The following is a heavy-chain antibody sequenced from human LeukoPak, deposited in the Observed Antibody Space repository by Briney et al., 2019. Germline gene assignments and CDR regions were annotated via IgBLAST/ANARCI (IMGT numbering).Heavy chain of an antibody. CDR2: IYHSGST. V-gene: IGHV4-30-2*01. Sequence: SSEILSLTCAVSGGSISSGGYSWSWIRQPPGKGLEWIGYIYHSGSTYYNPSLKSRVTISVDRSKNQFSLKLSSVTAADTAVYYCARRSMEDKGRWFDPWGQGTLVTVSS. J-gene: IGHJ5*02. CDR1: GGSISSGGYS. D-gene: IGHD2-15*01. CDR3: ARRSMEDKGRWFDP.